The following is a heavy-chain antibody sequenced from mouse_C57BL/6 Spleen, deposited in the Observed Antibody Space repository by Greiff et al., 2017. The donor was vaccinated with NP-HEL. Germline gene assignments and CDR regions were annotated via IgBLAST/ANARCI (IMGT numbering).Heavy chain of an antibody. CDR1: GYAFSSSW. V-gene: IGHV1-82*01. J-gene: IGHJ4*01. CDR3: ARGSSFYYAMDY. CDR2: IYPGDGDT. D-gene: IGHD1-1*01. Sequence: QVQLQQSGPELVKPGASVKISCKASGYAFSSSWMNWVKQRPGKGLEWIGRIYPGDGDTNYNGKFKGKATLTADKSSSTAYMQLSSLTSEDSAVYFCARGSSFYYAMDYWGQGTSVTVSS.